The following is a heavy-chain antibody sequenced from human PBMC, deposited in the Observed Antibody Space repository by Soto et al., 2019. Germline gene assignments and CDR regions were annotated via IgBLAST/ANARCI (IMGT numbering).Heavy chain of an antibody. CDR2: IYYSGST. CDR3: AGTIFGVVIIPPPLDY. D-gene: IGHD3-3*01. J-gene: IGHJ4*02. CDR1: GGSISSYY. V-gene: IGHV4-59*08. Sequence: PSETLSLTCTVSGGSISSYYWSWIRQPPGKGLEWIGYIYYSGSTNYNPSLKSRVTISVDTSKNQFSLKLSSVTAADTAVYYCAGTIFGVVIIPPPLDYWGQGTLVTVSS.